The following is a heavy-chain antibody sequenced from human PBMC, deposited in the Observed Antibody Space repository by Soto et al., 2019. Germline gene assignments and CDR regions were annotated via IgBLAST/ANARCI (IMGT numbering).Heavy chain of an antibody. CDR3: ARLAAAGTGMRY. Sequence: ASVKVSCKTSGYTFSSYGVNCVRQAPEEGLVWVGWISSYSSDTDYAQNFHGRVTLTTDTSTRTAYMELRSLSSDDTAVYYCARLAAAGTGMRYWGQGTQVTVSS. CDR2: ISSYSSDT. V-gene: IGHV1-18*01. CDR1: GYTFSSYG. J-gene: IGHJ4*02. D-gene: IGHD6-13*01.